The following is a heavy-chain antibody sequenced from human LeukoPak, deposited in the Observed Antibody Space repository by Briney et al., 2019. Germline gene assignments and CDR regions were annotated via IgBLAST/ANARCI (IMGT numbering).Heavy chain of an antibody. D-gene: IGHD6-13*01. V-gene: IGHV3-11*01. CDR2: ISSSGSTI. J-gene: IGHJ5*02. Sequence: GGSLRLSCAAPGFTFSDYYMSWIRQAPGKGLEWVSYISSSGSTIYYADSVKGRFTISRDNAKNSLYLQMNSLRAEDTAVYYCARGISSSWYRESNWFDPWGQGTLVTVSS. CDR3: ARGISSSWYRESNWFDP. CDR1: GFTFSDYY.